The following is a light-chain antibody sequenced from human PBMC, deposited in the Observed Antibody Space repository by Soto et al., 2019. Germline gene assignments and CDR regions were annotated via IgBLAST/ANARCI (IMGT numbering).Light chain of an antibody. Sequence: DIQMTQSPSTLAGSVGDRVTITCRASQTISSWLAWYQQKPGKAPKLLIYKASTLKSGVPSRFRGSGSGTEFTLTISSLQPDDFEPYYCQHYNSYSEAFGQGTKVDI. CDR1: QTISSW. J-gene: IGKJ1*01. V-gene: IGKV1-5*03. CDR2: KAS. CDR3: QHYNSYSEA.